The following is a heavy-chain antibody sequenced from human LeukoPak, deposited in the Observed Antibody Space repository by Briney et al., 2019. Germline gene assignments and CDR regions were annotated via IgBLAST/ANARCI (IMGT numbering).Heavy chain of an antibody. V-gene: IGHV4-59*01. D-gene: IGHD1-26*01. Sequence: SETLSLTCTVSGGSISSYYWSWIRQPPGKGLEWIGYIYYSGSTNYNPSLKSRVTISVDTAKNQFSLKLSSVTAADTAVYYCARGEGLGHRYYYYGMDVWGQGTTVTVSS. J-gene: IGHJ6*02. CDR3: ARGEGLGHRYYYYGMDV. CDR1: GGSISSYY. CDR2: IYYSGST.